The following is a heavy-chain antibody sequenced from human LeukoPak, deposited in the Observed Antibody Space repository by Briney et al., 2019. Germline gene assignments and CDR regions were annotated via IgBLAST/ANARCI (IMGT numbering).Heavy chain of an antibody. Sequence: SETLSLTCTVSGGSISSSSYYWGWIRQPPGKGLEWIGSIYYSGSTYYNPSLKSRVTISVDTSKNQFSLKLSSVTAADTAVYYCARSKEDYYGSGSNFDYWGQGTLVTVSS. CDR1: GGSISSSSYY. CDR2: IYYSGST. D-gene: IGHD3-10*01. V-gene: IGHV4-39*07. CDR3: ARSKEDYYGSGSNFDY. J-gene: IGHJ4*02.